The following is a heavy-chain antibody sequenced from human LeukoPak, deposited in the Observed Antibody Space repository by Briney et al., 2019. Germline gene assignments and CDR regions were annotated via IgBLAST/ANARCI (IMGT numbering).Heavy chain of an antibody. D-gene: IGHD3/OR15-3a*01. J-gene: IGHJ6*02. CDR3: AKEPLSRGWKPPILDL. CDR2: ISSSSSYI. V-gene: IGHV3-21*01. CDR1: GFTFSSYS. Sequence: GGSLRLSCAASGFTFSSYSMNWVRQAPGKGLEWVSSISSSSSYIYYADSVKGRFTISRDNAKNSLYLQMNSLRAEDTAVYYCAKEPLSRGWKPPILDLRGQGTTVTVSS.